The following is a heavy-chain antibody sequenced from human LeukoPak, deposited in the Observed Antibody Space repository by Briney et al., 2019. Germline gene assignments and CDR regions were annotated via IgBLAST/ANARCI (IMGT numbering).Heavy chain of an antibody. D-gene: IGHD7-27*01. CDR3: ARGVGTPRYLGY. J-gene: IGHJ4*02. CDR1: AGSFSGYY. Sequence: PSETLSLTCAVYAGSFSGYYWSWIRQPPGKGLEWIGEINHGRSTNYNPSLKSRVTISVDTSKNQFSLKLSSVTAADTAVYYCARGVGTPRYLGYWGQGTLVTVSS. V-gene: IGHV4-34*01. CDR2: INHGRST.